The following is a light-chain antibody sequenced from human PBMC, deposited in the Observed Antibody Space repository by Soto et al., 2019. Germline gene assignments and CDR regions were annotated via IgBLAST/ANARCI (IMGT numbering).Light chain of an antibody. Sequence: EIVLTKSPGTLSLSPGERATLSCRASQSVSSSFLAWYQQKPGQAPSLPTYGASSRATGIPDRFSGSGSGTDFTLTISRLEPEDVAVYYCQQYGSSPLTFGGGTKVEIK. V-gene: IGKV3-20*01. J-gene: IGKJ4*01. CDR1: QSVSSSF. CDR3: QQYGSSPLT. CDR2: GAS.